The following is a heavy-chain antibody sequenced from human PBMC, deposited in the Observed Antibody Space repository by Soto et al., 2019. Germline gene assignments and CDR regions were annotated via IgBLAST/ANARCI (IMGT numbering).Heavy chain of an antibody. Sequence: PGESLKISCKGSGYSFTSYWIGWVRQMPGKGLEWMGIIYPGDSDTRYSPSFQGQVTISADKSISTAYLQWGSLKASDTAMYYSARQGRLAAGHYYYSYNGMDVWGKGPRSPSPQ. CDR1: GYSFTSYW. D-gene: IGHD6-13*01. V-gene: IGHV5-51*01. J-gene: IGHJ6*01. CDR2: IYPGDSDT. CDR3: ARQGRLAAGHYYYSYNGMDV.